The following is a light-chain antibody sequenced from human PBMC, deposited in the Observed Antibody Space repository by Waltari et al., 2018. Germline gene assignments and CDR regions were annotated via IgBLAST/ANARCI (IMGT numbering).Light chain of an antibody. J-gene: IGKJ4*01. Sequence: EIVLTQSPATLSLSPGERATLSCRASQSVSSYLAWYQQKPGQAPRLLIYDASNRATGIPARFSGSGSVTDFTLTISSLEPEDFAVYYCQQRGKWPCTFGGGTKVEIK. CDR1: QSVSSY. CDR2: DAS. CDR3: QQRGKWPCT. V-gene: IGKV3-11*01.